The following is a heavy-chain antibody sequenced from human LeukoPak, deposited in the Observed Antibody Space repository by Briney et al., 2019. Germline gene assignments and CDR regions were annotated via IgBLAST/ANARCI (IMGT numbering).Heavy chain of an antibody. CDR2: ISAYNGNT. D-gene: IGHD3/OR15-3a*01. V-gene: IGHV1-18*01. J-gene: IGHJ4*02. CDR3: AREGIFGPSDY. Sequence: ASVKVSCKASGYTFTGYHIHWVRQAPGQGLEWMGWISAYNGNTNYAQKLQGRVTMTTDTSTSTAYMELRSLRSDDTAVYYCAREGIFGPSDYWGQGTLVTVSS. CDR1: GYTFTGYH.